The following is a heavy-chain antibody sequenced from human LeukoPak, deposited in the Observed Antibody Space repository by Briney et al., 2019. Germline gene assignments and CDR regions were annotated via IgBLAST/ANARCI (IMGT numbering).Heavy chain of an antibody. V-gene: IGHV4-4*07. Sequence: SETLSLTCTVSGGSISSYYWSWIRQPAGKGLEWIGRIYTSGSTNYNPSLKSRVTMSVDTSKNQFSLKLSSVTAADTAVYYCARVGSLEYSSSFSDPYYFDYWGQGTLVTVSS. D-gene: IGHD6-6*01. CDR2: IYTSGST. CDR1: GGSISSYY. J-gene: IGHJ4*02. CDR3: ARVGSLEYSSSFSDPYYFDY.